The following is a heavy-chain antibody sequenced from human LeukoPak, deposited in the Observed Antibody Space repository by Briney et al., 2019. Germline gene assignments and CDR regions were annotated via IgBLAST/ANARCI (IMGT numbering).Heavy chain of an antibody. J-gene: IGHJ4*02. V-gene: IGHV5-51*01. CDR2: IYPGDSDT. CDR1: GYSFTRYW. CDR3: ASQGASGPLDY. Sequence: GESLKISCKGSGYSFTRYWIAWVRQMPGKGLERMGIIYPGDSDTKYSPSFQGHVIFSADKSISTAYLEWSSLKASDTAMYYCASQGASGPLDYWGQGTLVTVSS.